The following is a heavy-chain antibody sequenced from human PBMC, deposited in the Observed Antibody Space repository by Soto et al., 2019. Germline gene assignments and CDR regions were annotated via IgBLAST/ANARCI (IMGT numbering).Heavy chain of an antibody. CDR2: IYYNGNT. D-gene: IGHD5-12*01. V-gene: IGHV4-39*01. CDR1: GGSISNSDYY. CDR3: AILFDYPLAFDV. J-gene: IGHJ3*01. Sequence: QLQLQESGPRLVKPSETLSLTCFVSGGSISNSDYYWGWIRQPPGKGLEWIGTIYYNGNTFYNPSLKSRITLSVDTSQNQFSLKLSSVTAADTAVYYCAILFDYPLAFDVWGQGTMVTVSS.